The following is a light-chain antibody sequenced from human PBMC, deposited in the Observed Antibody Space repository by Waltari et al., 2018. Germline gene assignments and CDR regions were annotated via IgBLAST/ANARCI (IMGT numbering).Light chain of an antibody. Sequence: QLVLTQSPSASASLGASVKLTCTLSSGHSSYAIAWHQQQPEKGPRYLRKLNSDGSHSEGGGIPDRFSGSSSGAGRYLTISSRQSEDEADYYCQTWGTGIVVFGGGTKLTVL. CDR1: SGHSSYA. V-gene: IGLV4-69*01. CDR3: QTWGTGIVV. J-gene: IGLJ2*01. CDR2: LNSDGSH.